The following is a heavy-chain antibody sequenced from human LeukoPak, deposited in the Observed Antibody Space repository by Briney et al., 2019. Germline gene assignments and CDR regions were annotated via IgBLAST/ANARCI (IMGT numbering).Heavy chain of an antibody. V-gene: IGHV3-23*01. J-gene: IGHJ4*02. CDR3: AKHSYDSSGYYSIDY. Sequence: GGSLRLSCAASGFTFSDSAMTWVRQAPGKGLEWVSATIGSVHSTYYADSVKGRFTISRDNSKNTLYLQMNSLRAEDTAVYYCAKHSYDSSGYYSIDYWGQGTLVTVFS. D-gene: IGHD3-22*01. CDR1: GFTFSDSA. CDR2: TIGSVHST.